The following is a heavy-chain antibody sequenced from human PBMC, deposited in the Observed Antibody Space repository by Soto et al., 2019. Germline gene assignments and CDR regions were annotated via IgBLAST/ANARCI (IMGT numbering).Heavy chain of an antibody. CDR2: IYYSGGT. CDR1: DGSIDDYY. J-gene: IGHJ4*02. CDR3: AGGNSFGSGIGYSDH. D-gene: IGHD3-10*01. V-gene: IGHV4-59*08. Sequence: PSETLSLTCTVFDGSIDDYYGNWIRQPPGKGLEWIGYIYYSGGTKYSPSLKSRVTISVDTSKNQFSLKLRSVTAADTAIYYCAGGNSFGSGIGYSDHWGQGAQVTVSS.